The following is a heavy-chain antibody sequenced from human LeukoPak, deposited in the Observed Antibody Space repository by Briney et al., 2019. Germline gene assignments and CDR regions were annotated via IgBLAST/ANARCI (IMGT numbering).Heavy chain of an antibody. CDR2: ISRSGDST. CDR3: ARTRPAGYDYDYGFDRQH. V-gene: IGHV3-23*01. Sequence: GGSLRLSCAASGFSFSNYGMNWVRQAPGKGLEWVSAISRSGDSTYYAASVKGRFTISRDNSENTLFLQMNSLRADDTAVYFGARTRPAGYDYDYGFDRQHWGQGTLVTVSS. CDR1: GFSFSNYG. D-gene: IGHD4/OR15-4a*01. J-gene: IGHJ1*01.